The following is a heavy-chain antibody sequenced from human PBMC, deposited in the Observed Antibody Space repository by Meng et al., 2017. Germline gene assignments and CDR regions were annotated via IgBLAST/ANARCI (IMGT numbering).Heavy chain of an antibody. Sequence: HVQLVQSGSDFKKPGASVKVSFKASGYTFTSYAMNWVRPAPGQWLEWMGWINTNTANPTYAQGFTGRFVFSLDTSVSTAYLQISSLKAEDTAVYYCAREPYGYFTDYCGQGTLVTVSS. V-gene: IGHV7-4-1*02. D-gene: IGHD5-18*01. CDR1: GYTFTSYA. CDR3: AREPYGYFTDY. CDR2: INTNTANP. J-gene: IGHJ4*02.